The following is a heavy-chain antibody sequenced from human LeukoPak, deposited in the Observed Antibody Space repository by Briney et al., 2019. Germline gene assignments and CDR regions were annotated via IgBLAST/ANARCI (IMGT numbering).Heavy chain of an antibody. D-gene: IGHD6-19*01. CDR3: ARVLQWLGRFDY. CDR2: IYYSGST. V-gene: IGHV4-31*03. Sequence: SETLSLTCTVSGGSISSGGYYWSWIRQHPGKGLEWIGYIYYSGSTYYNPSLKSRVTISVDTSKNQFSLKLSSVTAADTAVYYCARVLQWLGRFDYWGQGTLVTVSS. J-gene: IGHJ4*02. CDR1: GGSISSGGYY.